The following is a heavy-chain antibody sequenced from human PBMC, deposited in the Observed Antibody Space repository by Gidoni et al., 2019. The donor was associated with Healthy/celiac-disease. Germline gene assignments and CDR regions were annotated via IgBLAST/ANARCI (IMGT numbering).Heavy chain of an antibody. CDR1: GFPFSSHV. CDR2: ISNDGSNN. J-gene: IGHJ3*02. CDR3: AREGLRFLEWSDAFDI. V-gene: IGHV3-30-3*01. D-gene: IGHD3-3*01. Sequence: QVQLVESGGGVVEPGRSLRLFCAASGFPFSSHVMHWVRQAPGKGLEWVAVISNDGSNNYYADSVKGRFTISRDNSKNTLYLQMNSLRAEDTAVYYCAREGLRFLEWSDAFDIWGQGTMVTVSS.